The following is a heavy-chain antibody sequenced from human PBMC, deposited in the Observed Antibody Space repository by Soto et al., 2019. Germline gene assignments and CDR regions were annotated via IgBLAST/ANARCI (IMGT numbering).Heavy chain of an antibody. CDR1: GFPFSSYA. CDR3: ANLRIAAAGTPSGHTLYYYYYGMDV. CDR2: TSGSGGST. J-gene: IGHJ6*02. D-gene: IGHD6-13*01. Sequence: GGSLRLSCAAAGFPFSSYAMSLVRPAPGKGLVWVSATSGSGGSTYYADSVKGRFTISRDNSKNTLYLQMNSLRAEDTAVYYCANLRIAAAGTPSGHTLYYYYYGMDVWGQGTTVTVSS. V-gene: IGHV3-23*01.